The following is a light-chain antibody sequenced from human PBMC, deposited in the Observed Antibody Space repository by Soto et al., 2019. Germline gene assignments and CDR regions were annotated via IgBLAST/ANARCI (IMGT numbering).Light chain of an antibody. J-gene: IGLJ3*02. Sequence: QSVLTQPPSASGTPGQRVTISCSGSSSNIGSNYVYWYQQLPGTAPKLLIYRNNQRPSGVPDRFSGSKSGTSASLAISGLRSEDEADYYCAARDDSPSGWVFGGGTKLTVL. CDR2: RNN. V-gene: IGLV1-47*01. CDR3: AARDDSPSGWV. CDR1: SSNIGSNY.